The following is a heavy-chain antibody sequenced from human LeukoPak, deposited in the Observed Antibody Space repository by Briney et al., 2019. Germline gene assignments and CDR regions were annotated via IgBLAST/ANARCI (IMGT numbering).Heavy chain of an antibody. CDR1: GGTFSSYA. CDR2: IVPILGIA. CDR3: ASGRIAAAGTPVGYYFDY. J-gene: IGHJ4*02. Sequence: ASVKVSCKASGGTFSSYAISWVRQAPGQGLEWMGRIVPILGIANYAQKFQGRVTITADKSTSTAYMELSSLRSEDTAVYYCASGRIAAAGTPVGYYFDYWGQGTLVTVSS. D-gene: IGHD6-13*01. V-gene: IGHV1-69*04.